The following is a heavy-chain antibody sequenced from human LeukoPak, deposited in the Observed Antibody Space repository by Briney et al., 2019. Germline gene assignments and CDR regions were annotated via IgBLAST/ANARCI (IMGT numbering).Heavy chain of an antibody. J-gene: IGHJ4*02. CDR2: MNPNSGNT. V-gene: IGHV1-8*01. Sequence: ASVKVSCKASGYTFTSYDINWVRQAPGQGLEWMGWMNPNSGNTGYAQKFQGRVTMTRNTSISTAYMELSGLRSEDTAVYYCARGRSSRITIFGVVIKYFDYWGQGTLVTVSS. CDR1: GYTFTSYD. D-gene: IGHD3-3*01. CDR3: ARGRSSRITIFGVVIKYFDY.